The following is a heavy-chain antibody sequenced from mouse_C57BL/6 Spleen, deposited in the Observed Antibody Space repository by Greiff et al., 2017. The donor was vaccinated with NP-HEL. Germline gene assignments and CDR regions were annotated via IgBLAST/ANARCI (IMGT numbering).Heavy chain of an antibody. CDR2: INPSSGDT. D-gene: IGHD4-1*01. V-gene: IGHV1-7*01. J-gene: IGHJ1*03. Sequence: VQLQQSGAELVKPGASVKLSCKASGYTFTSYWMHWVKQRPGRGLEWIGYINPSSGDTKYNQKFKGKATLTADKSSSTAYMQLSSLTSEDSAVYDCAADWGYFDGWGTGTTLTVSS. CDR1: GYTFTSYW. CDR3: AADWGYFDG.